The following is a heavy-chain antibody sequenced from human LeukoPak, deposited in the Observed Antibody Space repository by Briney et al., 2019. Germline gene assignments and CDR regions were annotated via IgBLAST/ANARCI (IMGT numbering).Heavy chain of an antibody. CDR3: ARVSRGYAYSKTPRFYSMDV. J-gene: IGHJ6*03. CDR1: GGSISSGGYY. CDR2: IYYSGST. V-gene: IGHV4-31*03. D-gene: IGHD4-11*01. Sequence: PSETLSLTCTVSGGSISSGGYYWSWIRQHPGKGLEWIGYIYYSGSTYYNPSLKSRVTISVDTSKNQFSLKLSSVTAADTALYYCARVSRGYAYSKTPRFYSMDVWGKGTTVTVSS.